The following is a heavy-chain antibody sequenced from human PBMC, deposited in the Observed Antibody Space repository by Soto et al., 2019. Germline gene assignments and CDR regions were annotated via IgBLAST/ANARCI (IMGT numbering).Heavy chain of an antibody. J-gene: IGHJ5*01. D-gene: IGHD2-15*01. CDR3: AKEGQAHCSGGSCFSGWFDA. CDR2: TSYDGSKK. CDR1: GFSFRSYA. V-gene: IGHV3-30*18. Sequence: QVQLVESGGGVVQPGKSLRLSCVASGFSFRSYAMHWVRQAPGQGLDWVAFTSYDGSKKDYAASVKGRFTVSRSNFENILYLEMNSLRPEDTAVYYCAKEGQAHCSGGSCFSGWFDAWGHGTQVTVSS.